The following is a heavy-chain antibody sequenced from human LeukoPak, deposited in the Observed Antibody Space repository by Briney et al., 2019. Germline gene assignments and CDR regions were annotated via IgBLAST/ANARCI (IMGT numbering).Heavy chain of an antibody. D-gene: IGHD3-16*01. Sequence: GGSLRLSCAASGFTFSNSPMHWVRQAPGKGLEWVAVTSHDGSNKYYADSVKGRFTISRDDSRNTLYLQMNSLRAEDTAVYYCAKDEFGTFDYWGQGTLVTVSS. CDR2: TSHDGSNK. CDR1: GFTFSNSP. J-gene: IGHJ4*02. V-gene: IGHV3-30-3*01. CDR3: AKDEFGTFDY.